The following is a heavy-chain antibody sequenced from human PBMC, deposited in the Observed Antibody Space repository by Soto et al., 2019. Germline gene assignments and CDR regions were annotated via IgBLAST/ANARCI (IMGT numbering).Heavy chain of an antibody. CDR1: GGTLSSYA. V-gene: IGHV1-69*13. Sequence: SVKVSCKASGGTLSSYAISWVRQAPGQGLEWMGGIIPIFGTANYAQKFQGRVTITADESTSTAYTELSSLRSEDTAVYYCASVFPTGTTRYYYYYGMDVWGQGTTVTVSS. CDR2: IIPIFGTA. CDR3: ASVFPTGTTRYYYYYGMDV. D-gene: IGHD1-1*01. J-gene: IGHJ6*02.